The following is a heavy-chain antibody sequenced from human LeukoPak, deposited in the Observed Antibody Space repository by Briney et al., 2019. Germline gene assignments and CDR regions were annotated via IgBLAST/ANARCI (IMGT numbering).Heavy chain of an antibody. J-gene: IGHJ4*02. CDR3: ARDLAAVAGIDY. V-gene: IGHV3-21*01. Sequence: PGGSLRLSCAASGFTFSSYSMNWVRQAPGKGLEWVSSISSSSSYIYYADSVKGRFTISRDNAKNSLYLQMNSLRAEDTAVYYCARDLAAVAGIDYWGQGTLVTVSS. CDR2: ISSSSSYI. CDR1: GFTFSSYS. D-gene: IGHD6-19*01.